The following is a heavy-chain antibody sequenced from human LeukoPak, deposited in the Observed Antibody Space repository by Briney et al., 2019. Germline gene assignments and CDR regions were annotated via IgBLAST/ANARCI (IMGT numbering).Heavy chain of an antibody. V-gene: IGHV3-7*03. CDR3: AKEHEEGGSGSLYYFDY. CDR2: IKQDGSEK. CDR1: GFTFSSYW. D-gene: IGHD3-10*01. J-gene: IGHJ4*02. Sequence: GGSLRLSCAASGFTFSSYWMSWVRQAPGKGLEWVANIKQDGSEKYYVDSVKGRFTISRDNAKNSLYLQMNSLRAEDTAVYYCAKEHEEGGSGSLYYFDYWGQGTLVTVSS.